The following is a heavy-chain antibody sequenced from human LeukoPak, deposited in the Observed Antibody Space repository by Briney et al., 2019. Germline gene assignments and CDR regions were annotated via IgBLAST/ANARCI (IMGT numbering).Heavy chain of an antibody. Sequence: GGTLRLSCAASGFTFSSYGMHWVRQGPGKGLVWVSRINSDGSTTNYADSVKGRFTISRDNAKNTLYLQMNSLRAEDTAVYYCVRVDGGYWGQGTLVTVSS. J-gene: IGHJ4*02. CDR1: GFTFSSYG. CDR2: INSDGSTT. D-gene: IGHD3-16*01. CDR3: VRVDGGY. V-gene: IGHV3-74*01.